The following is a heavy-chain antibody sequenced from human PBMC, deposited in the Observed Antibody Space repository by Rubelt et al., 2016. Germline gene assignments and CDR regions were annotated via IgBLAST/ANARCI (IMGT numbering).Heavy chain of an antibody. V-gene: IGHV3-66*01. CDR2: IYSGGST. CDR1: GFTVSSNY. D-gene: IGHD6-19*01. CDR3: AKFRTAVAGNYILVDYFDY. Sequence: EVQLVESGGGLVQPGGSLRLSCAASGFTVSSNYMSWVRQAPGKGLEWVSVIYSGGSTYYADSVKGRFTISRDNSKNTLYLQMNSLRAEDTAVYYCAKFRTAVAGNYILVDYFDYWGQGTLVTVSS. J-gene: IGHJ4*02.